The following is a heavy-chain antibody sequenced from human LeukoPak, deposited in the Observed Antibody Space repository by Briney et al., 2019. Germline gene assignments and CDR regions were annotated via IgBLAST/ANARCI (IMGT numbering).Heavy chain of an antibody. J-gene: IGHJ3*02. CDR1: GGSISSYY. CDR2: IYYSGST. Sequence: SETLSLTCTVSGGSISSYYRSWIRQPPGKGLEWIGYIYYSGSTNYNPSLKSRVTISVDTSKNQFSLKLSSVTAADTAVYYCAREVPLYSSSWYEGFDIWGEGTMVTVSS. D-gene: IGHD6-13*01. CDR3: AREVPLYSSSWYEGFDI. V-gene: IGHV4-59*01.